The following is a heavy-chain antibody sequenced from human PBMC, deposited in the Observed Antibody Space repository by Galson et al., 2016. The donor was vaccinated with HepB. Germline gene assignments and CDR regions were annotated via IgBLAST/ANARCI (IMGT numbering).Heavy chain of an antibody. D-gene: IGHD3-3*01. Sequence: PPGKGLEWIGYIYQGETAYYTPSLRSRVTMALHRTNNLFSLKLSSVTAADTAVYYCARGTYDFWSGFSPTEYYFDYWGQGALVAVSS. CDR2: IYQGETA. V-gene: IGHV4-30-2*01. J-gene: IGHJ4*02. CDR3: ARGTYDFWSGFSPTEYYFDY.